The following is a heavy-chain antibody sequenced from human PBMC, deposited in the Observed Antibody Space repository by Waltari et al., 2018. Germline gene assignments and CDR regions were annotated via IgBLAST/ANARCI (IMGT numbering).Heavy chain of an antibody. CDR2: IIPMFNTS. CDR3: ARTLPPDNKSWHYYFGMDV. V-gene: IGHV1-69*05. CDR1: GGTLANYA. J-gene: IGHJ6*02. D-gene: IGHD1-1*01. Sequence: QVQLVQSGAEAKTPGSSVTVSCTSSGGTLANYAISWVRQGPGQGVEWMGGIIPMFNTSNYAQKFKDRVTITKDESTTTAFMELSGLRFDDTAIYYCARTLPPDNKSWHYYFGMDVWGQGTTVTVSS.